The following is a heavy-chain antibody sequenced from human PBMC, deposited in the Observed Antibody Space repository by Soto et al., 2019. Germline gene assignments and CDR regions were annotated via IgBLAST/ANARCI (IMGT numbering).Heavy chain of an antibody. Sequence: EVQLVESGGDLVQPGGSLRLSCAASRFTFSDYSMNWVRQAPGKGLEWVSYISGGGETIYYADSVRGRFTISRDNGKNSLFLQMNSLRDEDTAVYYCARESPSSQWLPTRYFDYWGQGTQVTVSS. D-gene: IGHD6-19*01. CDR1: RFTFSDYS. CDR2: ISGGGETI. J-gene: IGHJ4*02. V-gene: IGHV3-48*02. CDR3: ARESPSSQWLPTRYFDY.